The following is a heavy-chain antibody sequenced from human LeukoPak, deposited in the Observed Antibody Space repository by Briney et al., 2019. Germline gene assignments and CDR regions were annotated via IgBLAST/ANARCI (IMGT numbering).Heavy chain of an antibody. CDR1: GFTFSSYA. Sequence: AGSLRLSCAASGFTFSSYAMHWVRQAPGKGLEWVAVISYDGSNKYYADSVKGRFTISRDNSKNTLYLQMNSLRAEDTAVYYCARDRWCGGDCYSWRYFDLWGRGTLVTVSS. D-gene: IGHD2-21*02. J-gene: IGHJ2*01. CDR3: ARDRWCGGDCYSWRYFDL. V-gene: IGHV3-30-3*01. CDR2: ISYDGSNK.